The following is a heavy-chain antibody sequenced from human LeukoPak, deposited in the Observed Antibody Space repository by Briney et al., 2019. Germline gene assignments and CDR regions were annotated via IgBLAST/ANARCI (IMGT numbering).Heavy chain of an antibody. Sequence: GGSLRLSCAASGFTFSSYAMNWVRQAPGKGLEWVSDISGSGDSTYYADSVKGRFTISRDNSKNTLYLQMNSLRAEDTAVYYCARSRPPYCSSTSCREVDAFDIWGQGTMVTVSS. J-gene: IGHJ3*02. D-gene: IGHD2-2*01. V-gene: IGHV3-23*01. CDR1: GFTFSSYA. CDR3: ARSRPPYCSSTSCREVDAFDI. CDR2: ISGSGDST.